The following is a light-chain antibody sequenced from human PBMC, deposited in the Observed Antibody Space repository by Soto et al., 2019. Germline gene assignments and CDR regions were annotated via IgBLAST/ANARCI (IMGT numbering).Light chain of an antibody. CDR2: DAS. V-gene: IGKV3-11*01. Sequence: EIVLTQSPATLSLSPGERATLSCRTSQSVSTYLAWYQQKPGQAPRLLIYDASNRATGIPARFSGSGSATDFTLTISNLEPEDFAIYYCQQRSSWPPTFGGGTKVEIK. J-gene: IGKJ4*01. CDR1: QSVSTY. CDR3: QQRSSWPPT.